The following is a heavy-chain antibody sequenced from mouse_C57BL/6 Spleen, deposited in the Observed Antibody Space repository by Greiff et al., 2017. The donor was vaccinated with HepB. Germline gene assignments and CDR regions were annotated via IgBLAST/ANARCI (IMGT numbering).Heavy chain of an antibody. J-gene: IGHJ2*01. CDR2: IDPSDSYP. V-gene: IGHV1-50*01. CDR1: GYTFTSYW. CDR3: ARVLRGGFDY. Sequence: QVQLQQPGAELVKPGASVKLSCKASGYTFTSYWMQWVKQRPGQGLEWIGEIDPSDSYPNDNQKFKGKATLTVDTSSSTAYMQLSSLTSEDSAVYYCARVLRGGFDYWGQGTTLTVSS.